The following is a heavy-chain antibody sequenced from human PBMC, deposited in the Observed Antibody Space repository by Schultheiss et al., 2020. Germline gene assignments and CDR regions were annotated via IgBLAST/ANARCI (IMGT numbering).Heavy chain of an antibody. J-gene: IGHJ4*02. D-gene: IGHD5-18*01. CDR3: AKVYSYGRGYFDY. V-gene: IGHV3-30*18. CDR1: GFTFSSYG. Sequence: GESLKISCAASGFTFSSYGMHWVRQAPGKGLEWVAVISYDGSNKYYADSVKGRFTISRDNSKNTLYLQMNSLRAEDTAVYYCAKVYSYGRGYFDYWGQGTLVNVSS. CDR2: ISYDGSNK.